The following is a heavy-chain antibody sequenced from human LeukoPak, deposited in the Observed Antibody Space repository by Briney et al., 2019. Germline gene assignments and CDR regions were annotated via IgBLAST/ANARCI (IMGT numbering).Heavy chain of an antibody. CDR3: ARQGATPTNYYYYGLDV. V-gene: IGHV5-51*07. CDR2: IYPRDSDT. D-gene: IGHD2-8*01. Sequence: GESLKISCKTSGYNFATYWIGWVHHMPGKGLEWMAIIYPRDSDTRYSPSSQGHVTISADRSTNTAYLQWSSLKASDTAIYYCARQGATPTNYYYYGLDVWGQGTTVTVSS. J-gene: IGHJ6*02. CDR1: GYNFATYW.